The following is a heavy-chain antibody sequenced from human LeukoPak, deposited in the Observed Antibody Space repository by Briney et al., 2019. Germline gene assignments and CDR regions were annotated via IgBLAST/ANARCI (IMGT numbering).Heavy chain of an antibody. CDR2: IIPIFGTA. V-gene: IGHV1-69*13. D-gene: IGHD5-12*01. Sequence: SVKVSCKASGYTFTSYYMHWVRQAPGQGLEWMGGIIPIFGTANYAQKFQGRVTITADESTSTAYMELSSLRSEDTAVYYCASRGYSGYDFLDYYYGMDVWGKGTTVTVSS. CDR3: ASRGYSGYDFLDYYYGMDV. CDR1: GYTFTSYY. J-gene: IGHJ6*04.